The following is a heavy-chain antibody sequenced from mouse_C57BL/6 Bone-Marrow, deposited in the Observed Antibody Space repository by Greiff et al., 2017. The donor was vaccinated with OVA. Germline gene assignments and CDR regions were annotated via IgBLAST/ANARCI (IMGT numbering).Heavy chain of an antibody. V-gene: IGHV3-6*01. Sequence: EVKLMESGPGLVKPSQSLSLTCSVTGYSITSGYYWNWIRQFPGNKLEWMGYISYDGSNNYNPSLKNRISITRDTSKNQFFLKLNSVTTEDTATYYCAREGYYYGSPWYFDVWGTGTTVTVSS. J-gene: IGHJ1*03. CDR3: AREGYYYGSPWYFDV. CDR1: GYSITSGYY. CDR2: ISYDGSN. D-gene: IGHD1-1*01.